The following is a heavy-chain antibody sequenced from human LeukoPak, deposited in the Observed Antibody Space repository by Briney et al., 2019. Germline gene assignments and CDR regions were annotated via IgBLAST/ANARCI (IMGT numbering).Heavy chain of an antibody. CDR3: ARSLGYSYGYTPKYYFDY. V-gene: IGHV1-69*05. Sequence: SVKVSCKDSGGTFSSYAISWVRQAPGQGLEWMGRMIPIFGTANYAQKFQGRVTITTDESTSKAYMELSSLRSEDTAVYYCARSLGYSYGYTPKYYFDYWGQGTLVTVSS. D-gene: IGHD5-18*01. J-gene: IGHJ4*02. CDR2: MIPIFGTA. CDR1: GGTFSSYA.